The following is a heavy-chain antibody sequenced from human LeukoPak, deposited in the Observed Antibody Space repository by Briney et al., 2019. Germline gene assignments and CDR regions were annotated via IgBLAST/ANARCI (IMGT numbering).Heavy chain of an antibody. J-gene: IGHJ4*02. CDR1: GXXXXSYY. V-gene: IGHV4-59*08. D-gene: IGHD2-8*02. CDR2: ISDIGSI. Sequence: SETLSLTCTVSGXXXXSYYWSWIRXPXXXXLEWIAYISDIGSINYNPSLKSRVTISLDTSKNQFSLKLSSVTAADTAVYYCAGHHPRNTVDFWGQGTLVTVSS. CDR3: AGHHPRNTVDF.